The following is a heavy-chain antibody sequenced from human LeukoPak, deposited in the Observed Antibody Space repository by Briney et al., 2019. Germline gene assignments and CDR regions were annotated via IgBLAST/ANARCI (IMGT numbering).Heavy chain of an antibody. D-gene: IGHD2-2*02. J-gene: IGHJ4*02. CDR2: ISAYNGNT. CDR1: GYTFTSYG. V-gene: IGHV1-18*01. CDR3: ASYGGYCSSTSCYTGSGGDY. Sequence: ASVKVSCKASGYTFTSYGISWVRQAPGQGLEWMGWISAYNGNTNYAQKLQGRVTMTTDTSTSTAYMELSSLRSEDTAVYYCASYGGYCSSTSCYTGSGGDYWGQGTLVTVSS.